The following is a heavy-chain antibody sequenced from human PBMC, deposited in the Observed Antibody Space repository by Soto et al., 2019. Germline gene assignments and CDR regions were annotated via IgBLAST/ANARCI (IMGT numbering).Heavy chain of an antibody. CDR1: GGSFSGYY. J-gene: IGHJ4*02. V-gene: IGHV4-34*01. Sequence: SETLSLTCAVYGGSFSGYYWSWIRQPPGKGLEWIGEINHSGSTNYNPSLKSRVTISVDTSKNQFSLKLSSVTAADTAVYYCARGSIRRFLEWSTRGGDFDYWGQGTLVTVSS. CDR2: INHSGST. D-gene: IGHD3-3*01. CDR3: ARGSIRRFLEWSTRGGDFDY.